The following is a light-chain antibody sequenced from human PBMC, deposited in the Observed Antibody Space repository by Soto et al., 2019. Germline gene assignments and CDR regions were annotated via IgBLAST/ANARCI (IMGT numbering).Light chain of an antibody. V-gene: IGLV2-23*01. CDR3: CSYAGSSTLYV. Sequence: QSVLTQPASVSGSPGQSITISCTGTSSEVGSDNLVSWYQQHPGKAPKLMLYEGSKRPSGVSNRFSGSKSGNTASLTISGLQAEDEADYYCCSYAGSSTLYVFGTGTKVTVL. CDR2: EGS. CDR1: SSEVGSDNL. J-gene: IGLJ1*01.